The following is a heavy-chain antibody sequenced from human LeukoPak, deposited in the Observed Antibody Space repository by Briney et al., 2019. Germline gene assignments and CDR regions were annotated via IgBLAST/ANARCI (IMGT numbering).Heavy chain of an antibody. J-gene: IGHJ3*02. CDR2: IKQDGSEE. CDR3: ARGAADGRRDFDI. V-gene: IGHV3-7*01. CDR1: GFTFSSYW. D-gene: IGHD6-13*01. Sequence: GGSLRLSCAASGFTFSSYWISWVRQAPGKGLEWVANIKQDGSEEYYVDSVKGRFTISRDNAKKSLYLQMNSLRVEDTAVYYCARGAADGRRDFDIRGQGTMVTASS.